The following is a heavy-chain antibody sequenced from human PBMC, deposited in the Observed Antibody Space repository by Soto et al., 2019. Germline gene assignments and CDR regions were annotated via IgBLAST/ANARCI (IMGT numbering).Heavy chain of an antibody. CDR1: GGSFSGYY. J-gene: IGHJ4*02. CDR2: INHSGST. D-gene: IGHD6-19*01. Sequence: QVQLQQWGAGLLKPSETLSLTCAVYGGSFSGYYWSWIRQPPGKGLEWIGEINHSGSTNYNPSLKSRVTISVDTSKNQFSLKLSSVTAADTAVYYCARWKPGIAVAGFLNWGQGTLVTVSS. CDR3: ARWKPGIAVAGFLN. V-gene: IGHV4-34*01.